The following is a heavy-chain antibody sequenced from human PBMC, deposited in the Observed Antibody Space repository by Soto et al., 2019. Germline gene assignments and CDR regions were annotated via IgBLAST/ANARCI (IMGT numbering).Heavy chain of an antibody. V-gene: IGHV4-30-4*08. CDR3: AGTRPVRAALAF. Sequence: GDCCISNSKPPGGGLEWIGYIYYNGNTYYNPALQSRVTISADASKSQFSLRLSSVTAADTSVYDGAGTRPVRAALAFRGKGTLVPVS. D-gene: IGHD1-1*01. J-gene: IGHJ1*01. CDR1: GDC. CDR2: IYYNGNT.